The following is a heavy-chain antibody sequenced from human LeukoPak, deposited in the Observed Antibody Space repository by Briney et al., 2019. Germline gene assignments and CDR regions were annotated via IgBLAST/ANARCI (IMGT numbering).Heavy chain of an antibody. CDR1: GFTFSDYW. Sequence: PGGSLRLSCAASGFTFSDYWMHWVRQAPGKGLVGVSRINSDGRITSYADSVKGRFTISRDNAKNSLYLQMSSLRAEDTAVYYCARDGGSSWYFDYWGQGTLVTVSS. D-gene: IGHD6-13*01. CDR2: INSDGRIT. V-gene: IGHV3-74*01. CDR3: ARDGGSSWYFDY. J-gene: IGHJ4*02.